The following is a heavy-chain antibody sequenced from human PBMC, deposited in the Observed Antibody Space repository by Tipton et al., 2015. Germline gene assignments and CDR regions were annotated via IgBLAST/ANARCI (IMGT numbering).Heavy chain of an antibody. J-gene: IGHJ4*02. V-gene: IGHV4-38-2*01. Sequence: TLSLTCAVSAYSISSDYYWGWIRQPPGKGLEWIGSISHGGNTYYNPSLKSRVTMSRDTSKNQFSLKLSSVTASDTAVYYCARARGRHGGLFDSWGQGILVTVSS. CDR3: ARARGRHGGLFDS. CDR1: AYSISSDYY. D-gene: IGHD4-23*01. CDR2: ISHGGNT.